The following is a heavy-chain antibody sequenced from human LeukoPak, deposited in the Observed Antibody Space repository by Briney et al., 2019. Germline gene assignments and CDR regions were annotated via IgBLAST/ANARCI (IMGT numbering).Heavy chain of an antibody. CDR2: INTYGTST. D-gene: IGHD4-17*01. CDR1: GFTFSSYW. J-gene: IGHJ5*02. Sequence: GGSLRLSCAASGFTFSSYWMHWVRQVPGKGLLWVARINTYGTSTSYGDSVEGRFTISRDNAKNTLDLEMKSLRDGDTAVYYCARGSSTVTTRDWFDPWGQGTQVTVSS. V-gene: IGHV3-74*03. CDR3: ARGSSTVTTRDWFDP.